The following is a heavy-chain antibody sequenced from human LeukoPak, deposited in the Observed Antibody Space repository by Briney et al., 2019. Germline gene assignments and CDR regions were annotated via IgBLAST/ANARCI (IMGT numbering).Heavy chain of an antibody. J-gene: IGHJ4*02. CDR2: INSDGSST. D-gene: IGHD3-22*01. CDR3: TRVSIVEDEDY. CDR1: GFTFSSYW. Sequence: GGSLRLSCAASGFTFSSYWMHWVRQAPGKGLVWVSRINSDGSSTSYADSVKGRFTISRDNAKNTLYLQMNSLRAEDTAVYYCTRVSIVEDEDYWGQGTLVTVSS. V-gene: IGHV3-74*01.